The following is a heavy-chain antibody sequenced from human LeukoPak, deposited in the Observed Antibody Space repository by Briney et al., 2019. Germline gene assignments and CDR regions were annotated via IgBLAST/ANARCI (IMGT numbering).Heavy chain of an antibody. J-gene: IGHJ4*02. Sequence: SVKVSRKASGGTFSSYAISWVRQAPGRGLEWMGGIIPIFGTANYAQKFQGRVTITADKSTSTAYMELSSLRSEDTAVYYCARDNGSRGAAVLFDYWGQGTLVTVSS. V-gene: IGHV1-69*06. CDR1: GGTFSSYA. CDR3: ARDNGSRGAAVLFDY. D-gene: IGHD6-13*01. CDR2: IIPIFGTA.